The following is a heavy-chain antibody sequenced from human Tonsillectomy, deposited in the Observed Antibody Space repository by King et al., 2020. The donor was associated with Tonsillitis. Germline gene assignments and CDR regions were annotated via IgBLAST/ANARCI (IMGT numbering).Heavy chain of an antibody. V-gene: IGHV3-30*04. CDR2: IRYDGSLK. CDR3: ARDRWDSGVYPNIHY. CDR1: GFNFSIYA. Sequence: HVQLVESGGGVVQPGRSLRLSCAASGFNFSIYAMHWVRQAQRKGLKWVAVIRYDGSLKYYTDSVKGRFTISRDNSKNTLFLQMNGLRPEDTSIYYCARDRWDSGVYPNIHYWGQGTLVTVSS. J-gene: IGHJ1*01. D-gene: IGHD1-26*01.